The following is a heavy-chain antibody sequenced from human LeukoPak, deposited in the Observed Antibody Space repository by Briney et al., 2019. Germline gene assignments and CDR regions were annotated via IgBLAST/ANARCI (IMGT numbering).Heavy chain of an antibody. CDR1: GFAFSSYS. J-gene: IGHJ4*02. CDR3: ARRGTSTWYHIAS. Sequence: GRSLRLSCAASGFAFSSYSMHWVRQAPAKGLEWVAVISSDGSNKYYADSVKGRFTISRDNSKNTVYLEMNSLRAEDTAVYYCARRGTSTWYHIASWGQGTLVTVSS. CDR2: ISSDGSNK. D-gene: IGHD6-13*01. V-gene: IGHV3-30-3*01.